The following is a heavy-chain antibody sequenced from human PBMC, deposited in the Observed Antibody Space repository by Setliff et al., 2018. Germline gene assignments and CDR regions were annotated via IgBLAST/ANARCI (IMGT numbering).Heavy chain of an antibody. D-gene: IGHD3-22*01. V-gene: IGHV3-11*05. J-gene: IGHJ3*02. CDR2: ISSSSSYT. CDR1: GFTFSDYY. CDR3: ARDRSVADYYDSSGPDAFDI. Sequence: GGSLSLSCAASGFTFSDYYMSWIRQAPGKGLEWVSYISSSSSYTNYADSVKGRFTISRDNAKNSLYLQMNSLRAEDTAVYYCARDRSVADYYDSSGPDAFDIWGQGTMVTVSS.